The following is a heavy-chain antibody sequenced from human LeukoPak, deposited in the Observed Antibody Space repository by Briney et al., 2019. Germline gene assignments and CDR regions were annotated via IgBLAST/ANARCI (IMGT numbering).Heavy chain of an antibody. CDR2: ISYDGNNK. D-gene: IGHD6-19*01. V-gene: IGHV3-30-3*01. CDR3: ARDFSPYTNGWYAGY. CDR1: GFTFSSYA. Sequence: GGSLRLSCTVSGFTFSSYAIHWVRQAPGKGLEWVAVISYDGNNKYYADSVRGRFTISRDNSKDTLYLQMNSLRADDTAVYYCARDFSPYTNGWYAGYWGQGTLVTVSS. J-gene: IGHJ4*02.